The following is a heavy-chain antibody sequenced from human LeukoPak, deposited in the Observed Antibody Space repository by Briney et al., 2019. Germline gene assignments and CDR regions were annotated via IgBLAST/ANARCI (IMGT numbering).Heavy chain of an antibody. CDR1: GFTFNDYP. CDR2: ISGDGSVT. D-gene: IGHD1-14*01. J-gene: IGHJ4*02. CDR3: ATGSQPGTTFDY. Sequence: PGGSLRLSCAASGFTFNDYPMHWVRQAPGKGLEWVSLISGDGSVTYYADSVKGRFTISRDNSKNSLYLQMNSLRPEDTAFYYCATGSQPGTTFDYWGQGTLVTASS. V-gene: IGHV3-43*02.